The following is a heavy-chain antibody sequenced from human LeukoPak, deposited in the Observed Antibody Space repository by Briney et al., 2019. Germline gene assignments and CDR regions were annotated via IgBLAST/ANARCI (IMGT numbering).Heavy chain of an antibody. CDR1: GFTFSTYA. V-gene: IGHV3-30*04. CDR3: ARDTGYSSGYYFDY. J-gene: IGHJ4*02. Sequence: GRSLRLSCAASGFTFSTYAMHWVRQAPGKGLEWVAVISYDGSIKYYGDSVKGRFTISGDNYKNTLYLQMTSLRAEDTAVYYCARDTGYSSGYYFDYWGQGTLVTVSS. CDR2: ISYDGSIK. D-gene: IGHD5-18*01.